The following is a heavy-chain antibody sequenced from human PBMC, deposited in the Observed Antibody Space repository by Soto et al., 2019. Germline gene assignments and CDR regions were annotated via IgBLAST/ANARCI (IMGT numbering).Heavy chain of an antibody. CDR1: GFAVRHNY. J-gene: IGHJ6*04. D-gene: IGHD3-10*01. V-gene: IGHV3-53*04. CDR2: IYRGGDT. Sequence: EVQLVESGGGLVQPGGSLRLSCTASGFAVRHNYMTWVRQAPGKGLEWVSLIYRGGDTAYADSVKGRFTISRHTSQNTLYHQMNSLRAEDTAVYYCARKTDSIPSGGDVWGKGTAVTVSS. CDR3: ARKTDSIPSGGDV.